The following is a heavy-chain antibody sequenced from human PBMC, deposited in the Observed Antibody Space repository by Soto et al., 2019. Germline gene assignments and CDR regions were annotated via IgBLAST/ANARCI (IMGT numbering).Heavy chain of an antibody. J-gene: IGHJ2*01. Sequence: QVQLVQSGAEVGKPGASVKVSCKASGYTFTSYDINWGRQASGQGLEWMGWMNPNSGNTGSAQRFQGRLTMTRNTSINTAYMELTSLTSEDAAVYYCARVHTVTTYFDVWGRGTLVAVSS. V-gene: IGHV1-8*01. CDR3: ARVHTVTTYFDV. CDR1: GYTFTSYD. CDR2: MNPNSGNT. D-gene: IGHD4-17*01.